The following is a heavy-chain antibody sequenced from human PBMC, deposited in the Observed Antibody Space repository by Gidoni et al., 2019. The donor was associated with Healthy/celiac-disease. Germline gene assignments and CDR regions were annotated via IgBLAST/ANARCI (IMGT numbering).Heavy chain of an antibody. V-gene: IGHV4-34*01. J-gene: IGHJ3*02. CDR3: ARAGRRYYDSSGYADAFDI. D-gene: IGHD3-22*01. Sequence: QVQLQQWGAGLLKPSETLSITCAVYGGSFSGYYWSWIRQPPGKGLEWIGEINHSGSTNSNPSLKSRVTISVDTSKNQFSLKLSSVTAADTAVYCCARAGRRYYDSSGYADAFDIWGQGTMVTVSS. CDR2: INHSGST. CDR1: GGSFSGYY.